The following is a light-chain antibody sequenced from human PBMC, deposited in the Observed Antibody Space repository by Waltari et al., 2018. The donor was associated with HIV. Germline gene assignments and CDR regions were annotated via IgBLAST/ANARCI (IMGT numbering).Light chain of an antibody. CDR1: QSLLHSNGYNY. CDR2: LGS. CDR3: MQALQTPKT. J-gene: IGKJ1*01. V-gene: IGKV2-28*01. Sequence: DIVMTQSPLSLPVTPGEPDSIPCRSSQSLLHSNGYNYLDWYLQKPGQSPQLLIYLGSNRASGVPDRFSGSGSGTDFTLKISRVEAEDVGVYYCMQALQTPKTFGQGTKVEIK.